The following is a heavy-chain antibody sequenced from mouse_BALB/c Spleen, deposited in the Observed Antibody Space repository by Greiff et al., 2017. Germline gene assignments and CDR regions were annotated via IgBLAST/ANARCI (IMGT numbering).Heavy chain of an antibody. CDR2: IDPANGST. CDR1: GFNIKDNY. J-gene: IGHJ4*01. V-gene: IGHV14-3*02. Sequence: VQLQQSGAELVKPGASVKLSCTASGFNIKDNYMHWVKQRPEQGLEWIGRIDPANGSTKYDPKFQGKATITADTSSNTSYLQLSSLTSEDTAVYYGALDGYDRSYAMDYWGQGTSVTVSS. CDR3: ALDGYDRSYAMDY. D-gene: IGHD2-2*01.